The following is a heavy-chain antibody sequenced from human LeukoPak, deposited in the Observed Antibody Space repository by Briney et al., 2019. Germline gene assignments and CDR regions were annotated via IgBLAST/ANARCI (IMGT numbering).Heavy chain of an antibody. CDR3: ARVPDYYYYMDV. CDR2: VNPNSGGT. Sequence: GASVKVSCKASGYTFTGYYMHWVRQAPGQGLEWMGWVNPNSGGTNYAQKFQGRVTMTRDTSISTAYMELSRLRSDDTAVYYCARVPDYYYYMDVWGKGTTVTISS. V-gene: IGHV1-2*02. J-gene: IGHJ6*03. CDR1: GYTFTGYY.